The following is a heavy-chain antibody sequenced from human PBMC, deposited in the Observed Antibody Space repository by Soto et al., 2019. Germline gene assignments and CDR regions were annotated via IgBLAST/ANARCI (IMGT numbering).Heavy chain of an antibody. CDR3: ARGEDYGDYFDY. V-gene: IGHV3-53*02. CDR2: IYSGGST. CDR1: GFTVRNKY. J-gene: IGHJ4*02. D-gene: IGHD4-17*01. Sequence: EVQLVETGGGLIQAGGSLRLSCAASGFTVRNKYMSWVRQAPGKGLLWVSVIYSGGSTYYADSVKGRFTISRDNSRNTVYLQMNSLRVEDTAVYYCARGEDYGDYFDYWGQGTLVTVSS.